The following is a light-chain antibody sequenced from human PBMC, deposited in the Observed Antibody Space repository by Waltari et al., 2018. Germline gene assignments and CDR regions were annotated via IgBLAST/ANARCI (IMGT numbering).Light chain of an antibody. V-gene: IGLV1-44*01. J-gene: IGLJ3*02. CDR2: SNN. Sequence: QSVLTQPPSASGTPGQRVSISCSGSATNIGSNAVNWYQHLPGTAPKLLIHSNNQAPSVVPDRVFGSKSGTSASLAISGLQSEDEVDYYCSAWDDSVNGVVFGGGTKVTVL. CDR1: ATNIGSNA. CDR3: SAWDDSVNGVV.